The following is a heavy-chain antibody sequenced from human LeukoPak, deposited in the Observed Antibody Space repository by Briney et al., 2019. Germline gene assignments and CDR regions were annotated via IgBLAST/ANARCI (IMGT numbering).Heavy chain of an antibody. D-gene: IGHD2-21*01. CDR1: GFTFSSYA. V-gene: IGHV3-30*04. CDR3: ARDHGVVVGWFDP. Sequence: PGGSLRLSCAASGFTFSSYAMHWVRQAPGKGLEWVAVISYDGSNKYYADSVKGRFTISRDNSENTLYLQMNSLRAEDTAVYYCARDHGVVVGWFDPWGQGTLVTVSS. J-gene: IGHJ5*02. CDR2: ISYDGSNK.